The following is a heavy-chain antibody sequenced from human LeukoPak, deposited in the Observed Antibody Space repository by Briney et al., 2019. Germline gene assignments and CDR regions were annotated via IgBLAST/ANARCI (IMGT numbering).Heavy chain of an antibody. CDR2: VYADGST. V-gene: IGHV3-66*02. Sequence: GWSLRLSCAASGFTVSTNCMSWVRQAPGKGLEWVSVVYADGSTYYADSVKGRFSISRDNSKNTLFLQMSSLRAEDTAVYYCARDSLVGAGLGRYFDYWGQGTLVTVSS. J-gene: IGHJ4*02. CDR3: ARDSLVGAGLGRYFDY. D-gene: IGHD1-26*01. CDR1: GFTVSTNC.